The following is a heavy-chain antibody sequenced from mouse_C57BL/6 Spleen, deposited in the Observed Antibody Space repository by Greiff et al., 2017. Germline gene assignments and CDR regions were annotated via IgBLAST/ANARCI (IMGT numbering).Heavy chain of an antibody. CDR2: IWSGGST. V-gene: IGHV2-2*01. CDR3: AKNFDYDVAWFAY. D-gene: IGHD2-4*01. CDR1: GFSLTSYG. Sequence: QVQLQQSGPGLVQPSQSLSITCTVSGFSLTSYGVHWVRQSPGKGLEWLGVIWSGGSTDYNAAFISRLSISKDNSKSQVFFKMNSLQADDTAIYYCAKNFDYDVAWFAYGGQGTLVTVSA. J-gene: IGHJ3*01.